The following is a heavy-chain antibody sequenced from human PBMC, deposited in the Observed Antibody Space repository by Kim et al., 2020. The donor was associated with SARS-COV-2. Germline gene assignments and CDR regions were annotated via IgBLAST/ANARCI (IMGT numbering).Heavy chain of an antibody. D-gene: IGHD6-25*01. J-gene: IGHJ5*02. CDR1: GYTFTNYV. V-gene: IGHV7-4-1*02. CDR3: VRWNNMGGSGWFDP. Sequence: ASVKVSCKASGYTFTNYVINWVRQAPGQGLEWMGWIDTKTGNPMYAQGFTGRFVFSLDTSVSTTYLQISILKTEDTAVYYCVRWNNMGGSGWFDPWGQGTLVIVSS. CDR2: IDTKTGNP.